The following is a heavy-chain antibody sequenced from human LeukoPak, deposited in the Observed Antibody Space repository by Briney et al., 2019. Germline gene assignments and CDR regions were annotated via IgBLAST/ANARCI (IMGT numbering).Heavy chain of an antibody. CDR3: AKDRLSKWGLDAFDI. CDR2: ISGSGGST. V-gene: IGHV3-23*01. CDR1: GFTFSSYD. D-gene: IGHD7-27*01. J-gene: IGHJ3*02. Sequence: GGSLRLSCAASGFTFSSYDMSWVRQAPEKGLEWVSAISGSGGSTYHADSVKGRFTISRDNSKNTVYLQMNSLRAEDTAIYYCAKDRLSKWGLDAFDIWGQGTMVTVSS.